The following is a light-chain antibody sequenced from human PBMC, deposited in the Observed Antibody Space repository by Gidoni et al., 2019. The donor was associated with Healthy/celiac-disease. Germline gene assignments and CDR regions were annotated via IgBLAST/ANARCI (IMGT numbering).Light chain of an antibody. J-gene: IGLJ1*01. CDR3: QVWDSNTVV. Sequence: SYKLTQPLSVSVALGQTARIPCGGNNIGSKNVHWYQQKPGQAPVMVIYRNSNRPSGIPERFSGSNSGNTATLTISRAQAGDEADYYCQVWDSNTVVFATGTKVTVL. V-gene: IGLV3-9*01. CDR2: RNS. CDR1: NIGSKN.